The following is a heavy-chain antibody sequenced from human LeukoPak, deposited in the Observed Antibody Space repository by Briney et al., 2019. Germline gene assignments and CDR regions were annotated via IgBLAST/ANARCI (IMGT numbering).Heavy chain of an antibody. Sequence: SETLSLTCTVSGCSMSSHYWSWIRQPPGEGLEWIGFLYNSGSTNYNPSLRGRVTISVDTSQNQFSLNLTSMTAADTAVYHCARHLRGYSYGPFDSWGQGTLVTVSS. V-gene: IGHV4-59*11. CDR3: ARHLRGYSYGPFDS. J-gene: IGHJ4*02. CDR1: GCSMSSHY. CDR2: LYNSGST. D-gene: IGHD5-18*01.